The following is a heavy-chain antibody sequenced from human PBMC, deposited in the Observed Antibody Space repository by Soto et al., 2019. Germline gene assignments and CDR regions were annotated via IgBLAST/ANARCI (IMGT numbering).Heavy chain of an antibody. V-gene: IGHV3-48*04. CDR1: GFTFSTYG. J-gene: IGHJ6*03. Sequence: EVQLVESGGGLVQPGGSLRLSCAASGFTFSTYGMHWVRQAPGKGLEWVSYISGTTTTVYYADSVEGRFTISRDNAKNSLYLQMDSLRVEDTAVYYCASTTVGRPPNYFYYMDVWGKGTTVTVSS. CDR2: ISGTTTTV. D-gene: IGHD4-17*01. CDR3: ASTTVGRPPNYFYYMDV.